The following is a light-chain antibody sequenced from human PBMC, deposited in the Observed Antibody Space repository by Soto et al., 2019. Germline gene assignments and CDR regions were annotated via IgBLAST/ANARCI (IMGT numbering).Light chain of an antibody. CDR1: QSVNSKY. J-gene: IGKJ3*01. Sequence: EIVLTQSLGTLSLSPGARATLSCRASQSVNSKYLALYQHKPCQAPRLLIYDASSSASGIPDRFSGSGSGVDITLTISRLEPEDFAVYYCQQYGGSPFTFGPGTKVDI. V-gene: IGKV3-20*01. CDR3: QQYGGSPFT. CDR2: DAS.